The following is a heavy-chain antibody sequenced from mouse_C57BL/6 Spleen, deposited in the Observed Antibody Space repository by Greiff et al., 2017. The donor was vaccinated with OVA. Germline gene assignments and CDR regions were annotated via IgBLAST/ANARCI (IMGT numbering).Heavy chain of an antibody. Sequence: VKVVESGGGLVKPGGSLKLSCAASGFTFSDYGMHWVRQAPEKGLEWVAYISSGSSTIYYADTVKGRFTISRDNAKNTLFLHMTSLRSEDTAMYYCARFDVWGTGTTVTVSS. CDR2: ISSGSSTI. CDR3: ARFDV. J-gene: IGHJ1*03. V-gene: IGHV5-17*01. CDR1: GFTFSDYG.